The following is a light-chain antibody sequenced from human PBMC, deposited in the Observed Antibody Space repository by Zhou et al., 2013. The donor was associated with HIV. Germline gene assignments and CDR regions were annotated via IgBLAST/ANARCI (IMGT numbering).Light chain of an antibody. Sequence: EIVMTQSPATLSVSPGTRATLSCRTSQSVSSNLAWYQQRPGQAPRFLIYGASSRATGIPDRFSGSGSGTDFTLTISRLEPEDFAVYYCQQYGSSPQTFGQGTKVEIK. CDR3: QQYGSSPQT. CDR2: GAS. CDR1: QSVSSN. J-gene: IGKJ1*01. V-gene: IGKV3-20*01.